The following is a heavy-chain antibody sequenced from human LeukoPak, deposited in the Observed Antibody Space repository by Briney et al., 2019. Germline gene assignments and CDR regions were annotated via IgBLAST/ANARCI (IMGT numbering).Heavy chain of an antibody. Sequence: PSETLSLTCTVSGGSISSGDYYWSWIRQPPGKGLEWIGEINHSGSTNYNPSLKSRVTISVDTSKNQFSLKLSSVTAADTAVYYCARGFGSGWYVYWGQGTLVTVSS. CDR2: INHSGST. CDR3: ARGFGSGWYVY. V-gene: IGHV4-39*07. D-gene: IGHD6-19*01. CDR1: GGSISSGDYY. J-gene: IGHJ4*02.